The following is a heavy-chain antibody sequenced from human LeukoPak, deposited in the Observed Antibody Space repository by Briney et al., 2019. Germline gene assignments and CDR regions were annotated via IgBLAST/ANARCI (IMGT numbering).Heavy chain of an antibody. CDR3: AKEFNRGLPDY. CDR2: ISSSGSST. V-gene: IGHV3-23*01. Sequence: GGSLRLSCAASGLTFSSYSINWVRQAPGKGLEWVSVISSSGSSTYYADSVKGRFTISRDNLKNTLYLQMNSLRAEDTAVYYCAKEFNRGLPDYWGQGTLVTVPS. D-gene: IGHD2-21*01. J-gene: IGHJ4*02. CDR1: GLTFSSYS.